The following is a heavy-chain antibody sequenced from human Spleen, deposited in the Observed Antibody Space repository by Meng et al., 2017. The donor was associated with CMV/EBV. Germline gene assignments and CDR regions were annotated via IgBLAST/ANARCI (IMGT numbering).Heavy chain of an antibody. CDR3: ARVELGYCSSTSCYDWYFDL. D-gene: IGHD2-2*01. V-gene: IGHV3-21*01. CDR1: GFTFSSYS. Sequence: GESLKISCAASGFTFSSYSMNWVRQAPGKRLEWVSSISSSSSYIYYADSVKGRFTISRDNAKNSLYLQMNSLRAEDTAVYYCARVELGYCSSTSCYDWYFDLWGRGTLVTVSS. J-gene: IGHJ2*01. CDR2: ISSSSSYI.